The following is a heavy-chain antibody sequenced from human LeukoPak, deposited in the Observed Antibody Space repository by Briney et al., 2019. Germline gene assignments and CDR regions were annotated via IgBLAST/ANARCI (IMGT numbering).Heavy chain of an antibody. Sequence: LSETLSLTCTVSGGSISTYYWSWIRQPPGKGLEWIGNIYYTGSTIYNPSLESRVTMSVDTSENQLFLNLTSVTAADTAVYYCARHFGYSYGYWFDPWGQGTLVTVSS. CDR2: IYYTGST. CDR3: ARHFGYSYGYWFDP. J-gene: IGHJ5*02. CDR1: GGSISTYY. V-gene: IGHV4-59*01. D-gene: IGHD5-18*01.